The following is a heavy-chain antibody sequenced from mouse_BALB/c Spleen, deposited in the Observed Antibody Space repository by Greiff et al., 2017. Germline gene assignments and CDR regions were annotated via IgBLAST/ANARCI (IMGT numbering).Heavy chain of an antibody. CDR2: IYPGSGST. V-gene: IGHV1S22*01. Sequence: LQQPGSELVRPGASVKLSCKASGYTFTSYWMHWVKQRHGQGLEWIGNIYPGSGSTNYDEKFKSKGTLTVDTSSSTAYMHLSSLTSEDSAVYYCTSSYYRYDGYFDVWGAGTTVTVSS. CDR1: GYTFTSYW. J-gene: IGHJ1*01. D-gene: IGHD2-14*01. CDR3: TSSYYRYDGYFDV.